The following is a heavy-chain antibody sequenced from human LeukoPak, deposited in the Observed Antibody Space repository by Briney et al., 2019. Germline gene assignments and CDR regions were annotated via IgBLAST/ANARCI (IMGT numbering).Heavy chain of an antibody. V-gene: IGHV3-30-3*01. J-gene: IGHJ6*03. Sequence: QPGRSLRLSCAASGFTFSSYAMHWVRQAPGKGLEWVAVISYDGSNKYYADSVKGRFTISRDNSKNTLYLQMNSLRAEDTAVYYCARDTAYDFWSGYLLRYYYYYMDVWGKGTMVTVSS. CDR1: GFTFSSYA. CDR3: ARDTAYDFWSGYLLRYYYYYMDV. D-gene: IGHD3-3*01. CDR2: ISYDGSNK.